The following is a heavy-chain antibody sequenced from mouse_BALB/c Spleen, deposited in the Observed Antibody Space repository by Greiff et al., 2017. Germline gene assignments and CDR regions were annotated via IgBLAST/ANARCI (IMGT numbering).Heavy chain of an antibody. J-gene: IGHJ4*01. Sequence: QVQLQQSGPELVKPGASVRISCKASGYTFTSYYIHWVKQRPGQGLEWIGWIYPGNVNTKYNEKFKGKDTLTADKSSSTAYMQLSSLTSEDSAVYFCARSLDYAMDYWGQGTSVTVSA. CDR1: GYTFTSYY. V-gene: IGHV1S56*01. D-gene: IGHD3-3*01. CDR3: ARSLDYAMDY. CDR2: IYPGNVNT.